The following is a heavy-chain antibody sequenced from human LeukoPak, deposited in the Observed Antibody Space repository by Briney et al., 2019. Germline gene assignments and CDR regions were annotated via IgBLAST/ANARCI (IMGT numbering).Heavy chain of an antibody. CDR1: GGSINNSPYY. CDR2: FYSNGGT. V-gene: IGHV4-39*07. Sequence: SETLSLTCAVSGGSINNSPYYWGWVRQPPGKGLEWIASFYSNGGTPFYNPSLKSRVTVSIDASKNQFSLKLSSVTAADTAVYYCARCGVYSYGYYYYYYGMDVWGQGTTVTVSS. D-gene: IGHD5-18*01. CDR3: ARCGVYSYGYYYYYYGMDV. J-gene: IGHJ6*02.